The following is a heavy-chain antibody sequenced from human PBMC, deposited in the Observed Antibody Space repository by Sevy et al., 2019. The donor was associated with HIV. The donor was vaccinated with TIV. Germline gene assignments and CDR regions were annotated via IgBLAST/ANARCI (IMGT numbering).Heavy chain of an antibody. CDR1: GGSISSGDYY. V-gene: IGHV4-30-4*01. Sequence: SETLSLTCTVSGGSISSGDYYWSWIRQPPGKGLEWIGYIYYSGSTYYNPSLKSRVTISVDTSKNQFSLKLSSVTAADTAVYYCARGKVFWSGYFFDYWGQGTLVTVSS. D-gene: IGHD3-3*01. CDR2: IYYSGST. J-gene: IGHJ4*02. CDR3: ARGKVFWSGYFFDY.